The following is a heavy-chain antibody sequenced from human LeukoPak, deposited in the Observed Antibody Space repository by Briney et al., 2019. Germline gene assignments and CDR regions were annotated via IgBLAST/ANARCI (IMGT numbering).Heavy chain of an antibody. CDR1: EFTFSSYA. V-gene: IGHV3-23*01. CDR3: AKGSGYDSSGYHDH. Sequence: PGGSLRLSCGASEFTFSSYAMSWVRQAPGKGLEWVSSISGSGESTYYADSVKGRLTISRDNSKNRLYLQMNSLRAEDTAVYYCAKGSGYDSSGYHDHWGQGTLVTVSS. CDR2: ISGSGEST. D-gene: IGHD3-22*01. J-gene: IGHJ4*02.